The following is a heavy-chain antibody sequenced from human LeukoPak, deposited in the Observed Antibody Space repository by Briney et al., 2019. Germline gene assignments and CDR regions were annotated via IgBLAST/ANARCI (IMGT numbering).Heavy chain of an antibody. J-gene: IGHJ4*02. CDR3: ASSGYLDWLYHLGFHRDY. CDR2: ISSSSSYI. D-gene: IGHD3-9*01. Sequence: GGSLRLSCAASGFTFSSYSMNWVRQAPGKGLEWVSSISSSSSYIYYADSVKGRFTISRDNAKNSLYLQMNSLRAEDTAVYYCASSGYLDWLYHLGFHRDYWGQGTLVTVSS. CDR1: GFTFSSYS. V-gene: IGHV3-21*01.